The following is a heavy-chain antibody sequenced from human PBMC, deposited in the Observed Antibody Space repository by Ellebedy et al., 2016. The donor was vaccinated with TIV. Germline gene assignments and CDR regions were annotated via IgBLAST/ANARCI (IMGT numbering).Heavy chain of an antibody. V-gene: IGHV4-39*07. Sequence: SETLSLTCTVSGGSISSSSYYWSWIRQPPGRGLEWIGEINHSGTTNYNPSLKSRVTISVAKSKNQFSLKLSSVTAADTAVYYCAGARGSNYGMDVWGQGTTVTVSS. CDR2: INHSGTT. CDR1: GGSISSSSYY. J-gene: IGHJ6*02. CDR3: AGARGSNYGMDV. D-gene: IGHD6-13*01.